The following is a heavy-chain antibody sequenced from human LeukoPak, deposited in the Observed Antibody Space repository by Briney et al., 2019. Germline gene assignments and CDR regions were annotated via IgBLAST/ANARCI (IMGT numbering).Heavy chain of an antibody. CDR2: ISSSSSYI. CDR3: ARDAELKGYCSGGSCYSYYYYYMDV. CDR1: GFTFSSYS. J-gene: IGHJ6*03. Sequence: GGSLRLSCAASGFTFSSYSMNWVRQAPGKALEWFSYISSSSSYIYYADSVKGRFTISRDNAKNSLYLQMNSLRAEDTAVYYCARDAELKGYCSGGSCYSYYYYYMDVWGKGTTVTVSS. V-gene: IGHV3-21*01. D-gene: IGHD2-15*01.